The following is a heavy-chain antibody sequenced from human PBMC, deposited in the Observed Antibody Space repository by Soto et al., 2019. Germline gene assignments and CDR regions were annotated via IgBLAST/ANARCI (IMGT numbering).Heavy chain of an antibody. CDR3: ARDMQLWRLDY. D-gene: IGHD5-18*01. V-gene: IGHV4-59*11. CDR2: ISYTGST. CDR1: GGSMRTHY. J-gene: IGHJ4*02. Sequence: SETLSLTCTVSGGSMRTHYWSWIRQPPGKGLEWIGYISYTGSTDYNPSLKSRVTISIDRSKNQVSLKLSSVTAADTAVYYCARDMQLWRLDYRGQGTLVTVSS.